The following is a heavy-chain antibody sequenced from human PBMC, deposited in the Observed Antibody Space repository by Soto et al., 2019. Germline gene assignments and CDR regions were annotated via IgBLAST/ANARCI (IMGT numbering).Heavy chain of an antibody. CDR1: GFTFSSYA. CDR2: ITRSGDYT. V-gene: IGHV3-23*01. Sequence: EVQLLESGGGLVQPGGSLRLSCAASGFTFSSYAMTWVRQAPGKGLEWVSAITRSGDYTQYADSVKGRFTISRDNSNTTLYLQMLRLRAVDTAVYYCAKVGSYSEQFDAWYFDLWGRGTLVTVSS. D-gene: IGHD3-22*01. J-gene: IGHJ2*01. CDR3: AKVGSYSEQFDAWYFDL.